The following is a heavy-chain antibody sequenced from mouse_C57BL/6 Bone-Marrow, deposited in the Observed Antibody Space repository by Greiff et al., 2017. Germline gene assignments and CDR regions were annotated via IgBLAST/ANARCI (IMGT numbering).Heavy chain of an antibody. CDR1: GYTFTDYN. J-gene: IGHJ3*01. V-gene: IGHV1-22*01. CDR2: INPNNGGT. Sequence: EVQLQQSGPELVKPGASVKMSCKASGYTFTDYNMHWVKQSPGKSLEWIGYINPNNGGTSYNQKFKGKATLTVNKSSSTAYMELRSLTSEDSAVYYCAREDYYGSRGVAYWGQGTLVTVSA. CDR3: AREDYYGSRGVAY. D-gene: IGHD1-1*01.